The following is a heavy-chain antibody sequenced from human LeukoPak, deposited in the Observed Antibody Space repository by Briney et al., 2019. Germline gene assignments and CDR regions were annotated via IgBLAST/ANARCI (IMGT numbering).Heavy chain of an antibody. D-gene: IGHD3-22*01. Sequence: PGGSLRLSCAASGFTFDDYGMSWVRQAPGKGLEWVSGINWNGGSTGYADSVKGRFTISRDNAKNSLYLQMNSLRAEDTALYYCARDCYYYDSSGYACFDYWGQGTLVTVSS. CDR2: INWNGGST. J-gene: IGHJ4*02. CDR1: GFTFDDYG. CDR3: ARDCYYYDSSGYACFDY. V-gene: IGHV3-20*04.